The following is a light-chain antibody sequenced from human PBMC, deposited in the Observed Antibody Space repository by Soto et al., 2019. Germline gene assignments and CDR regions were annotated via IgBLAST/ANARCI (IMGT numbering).Light chain of an antibody. J-gene: IGKJ5*01. CDR2: DAS. CDR1: QSVSSN. V-gene: IGKV3-11*01. CDR3: QQRSNWPPIT. Sequence: EIVITQSPATLSVSPCERVTVSCRASQSVSSNLAWYQQKPGQAPRLLIYDASNRATGIPARFSGSGSGTDFTLTISSLEPEDFAVYYCQQRSNWPPITFGQGTRLEIK.